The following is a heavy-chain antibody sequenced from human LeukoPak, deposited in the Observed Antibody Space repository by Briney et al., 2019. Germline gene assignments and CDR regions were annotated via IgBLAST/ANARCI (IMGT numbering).Heavy chain of an antibody. CDR1: GFTFSSYS. CDR3: ARTTVTTKGAMDA. CDR2: IHSSSSI. Sequence: GGSLRLSCAASGFTFSSYSMNWVRQAPGKGLEWVSSIHSSSSIYYADSVKGRFTISRDNDKNSLYLQMNSLRAEDTAVYYCARTTVTTKGAMDAWGKGTTVTVSS. D-gene: IGHD4-17*01. V-gene: IGHV3-21*01. J-gene: IGHJ6*04.